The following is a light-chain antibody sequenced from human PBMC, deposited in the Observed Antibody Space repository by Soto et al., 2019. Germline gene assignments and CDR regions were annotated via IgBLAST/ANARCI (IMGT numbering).Light chain of an antibody. CDR3: MQGPHWPRT. CDR2: RVS. CDR1: ESLLYNDGVNY. Sequence: DVLMTQSPVSLPVGLGQTASISCRSSESLLYNDGVNYWNWFQQRPGQSPRRLIYRVSNPGTGDPARFRGSGSGPSVPLKISIVADEEEVIYSCMQGPHWPRTFGQGTKVEVK. V-gene: IGKV2-30*01. J-gene: IGKJ1*01.